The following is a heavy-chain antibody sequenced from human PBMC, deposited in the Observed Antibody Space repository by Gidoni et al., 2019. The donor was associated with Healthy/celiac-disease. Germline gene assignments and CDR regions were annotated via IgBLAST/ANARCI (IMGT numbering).Heavy chain of an antibody. CDR1: GYTFTSYA. J-gene: IGHJ6*02. V-gene: IGHV1-3*01. CDR3: ARVFRGSGWSRSDYYYGMDV. CDR2: INAGNGNT. Sequence: QVQLVQSGAEVKKPGASVKVSCKASGYTFTSYAMHWVRQAPGQRLEWMGWINAGNGNTKYSQKFQGRVTITRDTSASTAYMELSSLRSEDTAVYYCARVFRGSGWSRSDYYYGMDVWGQGTTVTVSS. D-gene: IGHD6-19*01.